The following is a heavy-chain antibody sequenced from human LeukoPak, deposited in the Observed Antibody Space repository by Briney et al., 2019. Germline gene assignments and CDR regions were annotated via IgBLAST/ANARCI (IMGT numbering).Heavy chain of an antibody. Sequence: GASVKVSCKASGYTFTSYGISWVRQAPGQGLEWMGGIIPIFGTANYAQKFQGRVTITADESTSTAYMELSSLRSEDTAVYCCAGSFGYSSSWRNLDYWGQGTLVTVSS. D-gene: IGHD6-13*01. CDR2: IIPIFGTA. CDR1: GYTFTSYG. J-gene: IGHJ4*02. CDR3: AGSFGYSSSWRNLDY. V-gene: IGHV1-69*13.